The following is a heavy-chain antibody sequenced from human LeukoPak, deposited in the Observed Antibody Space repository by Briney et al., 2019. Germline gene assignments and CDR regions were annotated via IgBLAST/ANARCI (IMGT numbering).Heavy chain of an antibody. CDR2: IHYSGSS. D-gene: IGHD2-21*02. CDR3: ARHLYCGDDCNPDALDY. CDR1: GGSISSYF. J-gene: IGHJ4*02. Sequence: SETLSLICTVSGGSISSYFWSWIRQPPGKGLEWIGYIHYSGSSSYSPSLKSRVTISLDMSKNQFSLRLTSVTAADTAVYYCARHLYCGDDCNPDALDYWGQGTLVTVSS. V-gene: IGHV4-59*08.